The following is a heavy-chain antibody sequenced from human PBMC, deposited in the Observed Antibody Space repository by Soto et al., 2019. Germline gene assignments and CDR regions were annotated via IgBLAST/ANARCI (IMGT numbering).Heavy chain of an antibody. V-gene: IGHV3-23*01. CDR1: GFTFSSYA. D-gene: IGHD6-13*01. J-gene: IGHJ4*02. CDR3: FKDYWYSSRWSYYFDY. Sequence: PGGSLRLSCAASGFTFSSYAMSWVRQASGKGLEWVSVISASGGTTNYADSVKGRLTISRDNSKNTLYLQMNSLRAEDTAVYYFFKDYWYSSRWSYYFDYWGQETLVTVSS. CDR2: ISASGGTT.